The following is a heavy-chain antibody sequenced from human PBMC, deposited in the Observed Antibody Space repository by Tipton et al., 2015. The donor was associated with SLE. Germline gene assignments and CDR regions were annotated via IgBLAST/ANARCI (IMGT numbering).Heavy chain of an antibody. Sequence: TLSLTCTVSGGSISSGGYYWTWIRQLPGKGLEWIGYIYYSGNTYYNPSLKSRVSISVDTSTNRLFLNLISVTAADTALYYCARLISAYDCNFDYWGQGTLVTVSS. CDR3: ARLISAYDCNFDY. CDR2: IYYSGNT. D-gene: IGHD5-12*01. J-gene: IGHJ4*02. CDR1: GGSISSGGYY. V-gene: IGHV4-31*03.